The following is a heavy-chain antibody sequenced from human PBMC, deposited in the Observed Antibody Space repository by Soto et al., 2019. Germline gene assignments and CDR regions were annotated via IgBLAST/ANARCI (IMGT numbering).Heavy chain of an antibody. Sequence: QVQLVQSGAEVKKPGSAVKVSCKASGGTFTKYAMNWVRQAPGQGPEWMGGSSPIFDTPRYAQRFQGRVTIAVDESTNTAYMNLSSLTFEDTAMYYCTRSIGSGGVVGGFDYWGQGTLVTVSS. CDR2: SSPIFDTP. D-gene: IGHD3-16*02. J-gene: IGHJ4*02. V-gene: IGHV1-69*01. CDR3: TRSIGSGGVVGGFDY. CDR1: GGTFTKYA.